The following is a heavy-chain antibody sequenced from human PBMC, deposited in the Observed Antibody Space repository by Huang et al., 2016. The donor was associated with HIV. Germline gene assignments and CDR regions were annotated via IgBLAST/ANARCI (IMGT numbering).Heavy chain of an antibody. CDR2: INTDTGKP. CDR3: VRVRRVMDTYCVADCSTLEAFDI. V-gene: IGHV7-4-1*02. D-gene: IGHD2-21*02. CDR1: GYTFTNYG. J-gene: IGHJ3*02. Sequence: QVQLVQSGSELKKPGASVKVSCKASGYTFTNYGVHWGRQAPGQGLEWMGCINTDTGKPRYAQGLTGRFVVSLDTSVNTAYLQISSLKAADSAIYYCVRVRRVMDTYCVADCSTLEAFDIWGQGTVVTVSA.